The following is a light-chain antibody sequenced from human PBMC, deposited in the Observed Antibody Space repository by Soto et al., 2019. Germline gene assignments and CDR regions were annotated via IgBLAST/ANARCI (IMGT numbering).Light chain of an antibody. CDR3: QQYGSSLRT. CDR2: GAS. CDR1: QSVSSSY. V-gene: IGKV3-20*01. Sequence: EIVLTQSPGTLSLSPGERATLSCRASQSVSSSYLAWYQQKPGQAPRLLIYGASSRATGIPDRFSGSGSGTDFTLTISSLEPEGFAVYYCQQYGSSLRTFGQGTKVEIK. J-gene: IGKJ1*01.